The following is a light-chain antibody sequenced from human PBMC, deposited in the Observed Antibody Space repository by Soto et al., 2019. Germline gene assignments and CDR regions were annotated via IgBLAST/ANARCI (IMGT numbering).Light chain of an antibody. CDR3: QAYDNSLGVSVL. J-gene: IGLJ3*02. V-gene: IGLV1-44*01. CDR2: DTF. CDR1: RSNIGSNP. Sequence: QSVLTQPPSASGTPGQRVSFFCSGSRSNIGSNPVSWYQQLPGTAPKLLIYDTFNRPSGVPDRFSGSKSGTSASLAITGLQAEDEADYYCQAYDNSLGVSVLFGGGTKLTVL.